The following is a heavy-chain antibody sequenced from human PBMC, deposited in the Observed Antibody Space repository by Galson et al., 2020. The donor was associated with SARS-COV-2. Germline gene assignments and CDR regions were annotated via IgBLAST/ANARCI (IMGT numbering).Heavy chain of an antibody. V-gene: IGHV4-59*08. Sequence: SQTLSLTCTVSGGSISSYYWSWIRQPPGKGLEWIGYIYYSGSTNYNPSLKSRVTISVDTSKNQFSLKLSSVTAADTAVYYCARARFSGDFWSGPPSGYYYYYMDVWGKGTTVTVSS. CDR2: IYYSGST. D-gene: IGHD3-3*01. CDR1: GGSISSYY. J-gene: IGHJ6*03. CDR3: ARARFSGDFWSGPPSGYYYYYMDV.